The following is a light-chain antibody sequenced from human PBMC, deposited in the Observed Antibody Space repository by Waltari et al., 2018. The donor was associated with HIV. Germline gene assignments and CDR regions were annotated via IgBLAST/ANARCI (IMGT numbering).Light chain of an antibody. V-gene: IGLV2-8*01. Sequence: HSDLTQPPSASVSPGQSVTISCTGSDSDIGTYKLVSWYQHHPGKAPKLIIYEVNKRPSGVPDRFSGSKSGDTASLTVSELQAEDEADYYCASYRGLNNLGVFGTGTKVTVL. CDR3: ASYRGLNNLGV. CDR2: EVN. J-gene: IGLJ1*01. CDR1: DSDIGTYKL.